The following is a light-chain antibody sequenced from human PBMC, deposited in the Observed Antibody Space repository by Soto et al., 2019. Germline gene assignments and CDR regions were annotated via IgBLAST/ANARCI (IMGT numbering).Light chain of an antibody. CDR2: DGS. CDR1: QSVSGY. V-gene: IGKV3-11*01. Sequence: EIVLTQSPAPLSLSPGERATLSCRASQSVSGYLAWYQQKPGQAPRLLIYDGSHRAAGIPSRFSGSGSGTDFTLTISGLEPEDFAVYYCQQRSNWLISFGPGTKVDI. J-gene: IGKJ3*01. CDR3: QQRSNWLIS.